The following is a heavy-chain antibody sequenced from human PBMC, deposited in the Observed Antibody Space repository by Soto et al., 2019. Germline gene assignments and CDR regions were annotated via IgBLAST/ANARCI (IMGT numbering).Heavy chain of an antibody. D-gene: IGHD3-16*01. J-gene: IGHJ3*02. V-gene: IGHV3-7*04. CDR2: IKPDGSQK. CDR3: ARGDYDDANGPFSDAFDI. CDR1: GFTFNSYW. Sequence: EVQLVESGGGLVQPGGSLRLSCVASGFTFNSYWMRWVRQTPGKGLEWVANIKPDGSQKWYVDSVKGRFAVSRDNAKSSLYLEIISVRVEDAAIYYWARGDYDDANGPFSDAFDIWGQGTVVTVSS.